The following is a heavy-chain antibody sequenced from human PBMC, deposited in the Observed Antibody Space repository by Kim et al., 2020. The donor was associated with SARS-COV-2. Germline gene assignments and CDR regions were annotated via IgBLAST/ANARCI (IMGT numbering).Heavy chain of an antibody. D-gene: IGHD3-22*01. CDR2: IYYSGST. J-gene: IGHJ5*02. Sequence: SETLSLTCTVSGGSISSYYWSWIRQPPGKGLEWIGYIYYSGSTNYNPSLKSRVTISVDTSKNQFSLKLSSVTAADTAVYYCARHYDSSGYPRWFDPWGQG. CDR1: GGSISSYY. CDR3: ARHYDSSGYPRWFDP. V-gene: IGHV4-59*08.